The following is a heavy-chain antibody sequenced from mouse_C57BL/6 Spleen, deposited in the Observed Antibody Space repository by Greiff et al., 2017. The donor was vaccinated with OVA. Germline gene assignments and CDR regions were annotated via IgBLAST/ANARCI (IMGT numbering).Heavy chain of an antibody. V-gene: IGHV1-54*01. J-gene: IGHJ2*01. Sequence: QVQLQQSGAELVRPGTSVKVSCKASGYAFTNYLIEWVKQRPGQGLEWIGVIYPGSGGTNYNEKFKGKATLTADKSSSTAYMQLSSLTSEDSAVYYCARVGDVLEGDYWGQGTTLTVSS. D-gene: IGHD2-14*01. CDR3: ARVGDVLEGDY. CDR1: GYAFTNYL. CDR2: IYPGSGGT.